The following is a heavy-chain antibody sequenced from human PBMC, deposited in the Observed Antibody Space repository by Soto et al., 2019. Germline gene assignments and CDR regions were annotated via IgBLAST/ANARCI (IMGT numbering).Heavy chain of an antibody. D-gene: IGHD1-26*01. CDR2: IDSDGSST. CDR3: ARKWAGGTKAFDY. Sequence: PGGSLRLSCAASGFTFSSYWMHWVRQAPGKGLVWVSRIDSDGSSTKYADSVKGRFTISRDNAKNTLYLQMNSLGPEDTAIYYWARKWAGGTKAFDYWGQGTLVNVSS. CDR1: GFTFSSYW. V-gene: IGHV3-74*01. J-gene: IGHJ4*02.